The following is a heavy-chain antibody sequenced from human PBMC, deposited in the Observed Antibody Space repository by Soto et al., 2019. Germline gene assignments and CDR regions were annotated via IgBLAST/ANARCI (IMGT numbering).Heavy chain of an antibody. V-gene: IGHV1-69*13. J-gene: IGHJ4*02. CDR3: ARDYTSSGWYSG. CDR2: IIPIFGTA. CDR1: GGTFSSYA. D-gene: IGHD6-19*01. Sequence: GASVKVSCTASGGTFSSYAISWVRQAPGQGLEWMGGIIPIFGTANYAQKFQGRVTITADESTSTAYMELSSLRSEDTAVYYCARDYTSSGWYSGWGQGTLVTVSS.